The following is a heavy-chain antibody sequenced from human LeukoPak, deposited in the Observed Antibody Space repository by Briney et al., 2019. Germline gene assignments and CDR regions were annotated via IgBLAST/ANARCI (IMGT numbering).Heavy chain of an antibody. Sequence: GGSLRLSCVASGFTFSTYTMNWVRQAPGKGLEWVSSISSSSSYLYYADSVKGRFTISRDNAKNSLYLQMNSLRAEDTAVYYCARRRGYSYGYGGLDYWGQGTLVTVSS. J-gene: IGHJ4*02. CDR1: GFTFSTYT. D-gene: IGHD5-18*01. V-gene: IGHV3-21*01. CDR2: ISSSSSYL. CDR3: ARRRGYSYGYGGLDY.